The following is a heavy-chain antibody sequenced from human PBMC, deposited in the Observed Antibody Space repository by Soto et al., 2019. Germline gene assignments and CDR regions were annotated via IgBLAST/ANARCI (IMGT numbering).Heavy chain of an antibody. CDR3: ARDGGFGELKY. Sequence: QVQLVQSGAELKKPGSSVKVSCKASGDTFSGYPINWVRQAPGEGLEWMGRIIPVFGTTNDAQIFEGRVTFTADEATTTAYMELRGLLSEDTAVYYCARDGGFGELKYWGPGTLVTVSS. CDR2: IIPVFGTT. CDR1: GDTFSGYP. V-gene: IGHV1-69*18. J-gene: IGHJ4*02. D-gene: IGHD3-10*01.